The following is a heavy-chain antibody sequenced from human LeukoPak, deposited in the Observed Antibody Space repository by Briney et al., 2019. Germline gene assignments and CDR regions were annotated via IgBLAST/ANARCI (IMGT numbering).Heavy chain of an antibody. CDR2: IYYSGST. CDR3: ARVRFSEWLSYACPSDY. J-gene: IGHJ4*02. D-gene: IGHD3-3*01. CDR1: GGSISSGDYY. Sequence: PSQTLSLTCTVSGGSISSGDYYWSWIRQPPGKGLEWIGYIYYSGSTYYNPSLKSRVTISVDTSKNQFSLKLSSVTAADTAVYYCARVRFSEWLSYACPSDYWGQGTLVTVSS. V-gene: IGHV4-30-4*08.